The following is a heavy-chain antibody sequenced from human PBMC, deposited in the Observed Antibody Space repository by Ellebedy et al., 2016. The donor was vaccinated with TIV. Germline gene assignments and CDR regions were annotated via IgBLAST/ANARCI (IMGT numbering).Heavy chain of an antibody. J-gene: IGHJ5*01. CDR2: IMENGYER. V-gene: IGHV3-7*01. CDR3: VRFAFNYAMDS. Sequence: GESLKISCAASGFTFTGFSMSRVRQAPGKGLEWVAHIMENGYERYYVDSVKGRFTISRDNAKNSVYLQMNSLRADDTAVFYCVRFAFNYAMDSWGQGTLVTVSS. CDR1: GFTFTGFS. D-gene: IGHD2-2*01.